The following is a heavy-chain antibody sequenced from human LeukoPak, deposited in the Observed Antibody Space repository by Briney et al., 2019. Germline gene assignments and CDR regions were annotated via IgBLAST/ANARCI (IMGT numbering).Heavy chain of an antibody. D-gene: IGHD3-9*01. CDR1: GGTFSSYA. CDR3: QKTAYDILTGYYFGWFDP. J-gene: IGHJ5*02. Sequence: SVKVSCKASGGTFSSYAISWVRQAPGQGLEWTGWIIPIFGTANYARKFQGRVTITADESTSTASMELSSMRSEDTVFFFKQKTAYDILTGYYFGWFDPWGQGTLVTVSS. CDR2: IIPIFGTA. V-gene: IGHV1-69*13.